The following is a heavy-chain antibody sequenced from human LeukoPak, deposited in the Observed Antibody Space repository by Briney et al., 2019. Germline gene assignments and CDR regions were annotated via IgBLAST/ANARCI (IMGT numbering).Heavy chain of an antibody. J-gene: IGHJ4*02. CDR2: IYYSGST. Sequence: SQTLSLTCTVSGGSLSSGGYYWSWIRQHPGKGLEWIGYIYYSGSTYYNPSLKSRVTISVDTSKNQFSLKLSSVTSADTAVYYCASTGGSGLRTYYFDYWGQGTLVTVSS. D-gene: IGHD5-12*01. V-gene: IGHV4-31*03. CDR3: ASTGGSGLRTYYFDY. CDR1: GGSLSSGGYY.